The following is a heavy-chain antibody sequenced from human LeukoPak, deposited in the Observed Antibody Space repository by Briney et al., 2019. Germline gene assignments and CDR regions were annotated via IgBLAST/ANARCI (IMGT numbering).Heavy chain of an antibody. J-gene: IGHJ4*02. CDR3: ARGKIYDSSGYCDY. CDR1: GFTFSSYA. Sequence: GGSLRLSCAASGFTFSSYAMHWVRQAPGKGLEWVAVISYDGSNKYYADSVKGRFTISRDNSKNTLYLQMNSLRAEDTAVYYCARGKIYDSSGYCDYWGQGTLVTVSS. CDR2: ISYDGSNK. V-gene: IGHV3-30-3*01. D-gene: IGHD3-22*01.